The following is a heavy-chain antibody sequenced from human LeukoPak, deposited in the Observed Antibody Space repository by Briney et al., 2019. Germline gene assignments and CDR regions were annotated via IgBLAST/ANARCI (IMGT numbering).Heavy chain of an antibody. Sequence: SVKVSCKASGGTFSSYAISWVRQAPGQGLEWMGGIIPIFGTANCAQKFQGRVTITADESTSTAYMELSSLRSEDTAVYYCARDPFSYCSGGSCYPGYFDLWGRGTLVTVSS. CDR1: GGTFSSYA. V-gene: IGHV1-69*01. D-gene: IGHD2-15*01. CDR2: IIPIFGTA. J-gene: IGHJ2*01. CDR3: ARDPFSYCSGGSCYPGYFDL.